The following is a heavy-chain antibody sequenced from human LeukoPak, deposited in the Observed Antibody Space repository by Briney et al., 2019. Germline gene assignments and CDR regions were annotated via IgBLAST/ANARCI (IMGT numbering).Heavy chain of an antibody. CDR2: ITPDGNAA. V-gene: IGHV3-74*03. CDR1: GFTFSGHW. J-gene: IGHJ4*02. D-gene: IGHD2-15*01. Sequence: PGGPLRLSCVASGFTFSGHWMHWVRQVPGKGLMAVSRITPDGNAAAYADSVKGRFTISRDNAKNTLYLEMNSLTAEDTALYHCTRSGYSNGYDYWGQGTLVTVSP. CDR3: TRSGYSNGYDY.